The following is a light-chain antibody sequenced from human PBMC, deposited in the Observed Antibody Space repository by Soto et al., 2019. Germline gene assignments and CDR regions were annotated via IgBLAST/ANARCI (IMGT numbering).Light chain of an antibody. V-gene: IGKV1-9*01. CDR3: QQFNSYPIT. J-gene: IGKJ5*01. CDR1: QGISSY. CDR2: AAS. Sequence: QLTQSPSSLSASVGDRVTITCRASQGISSYLAWYQQRPGKAPKLLIYAASTLQSGVPSRFSGSRSGTDFTLTISSLRTEDFATYYCQQFNSYPITFGQGTRLEI.